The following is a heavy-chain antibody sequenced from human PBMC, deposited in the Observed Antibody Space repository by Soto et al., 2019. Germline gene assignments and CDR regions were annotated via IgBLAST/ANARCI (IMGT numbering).Heavy chain of an antibody. V-gene: IGHV3-33*01. J-gene: IGHJ4*02. D-gene: IGHD2-2*01. CDR2: IWYDGSNK. CDR3: ARAYCSSTRCSLDY. Sequence: GSLRLSCAASGFTLSSYGMHWVRQAPGKGLEWVAVIWYDGSNKYYADSVKGRFTISRDNSKNTLYLQMNSLRAEDTAVYYCARAYCSSTRCSLDYLGQGNLVTGSS. CDR1: GFTLSSYG.